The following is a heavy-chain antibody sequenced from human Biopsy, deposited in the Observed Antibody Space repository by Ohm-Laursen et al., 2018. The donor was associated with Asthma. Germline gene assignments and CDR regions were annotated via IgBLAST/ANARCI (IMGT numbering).Heavy chain of an antibody. CDR2: IYSGGTS. CDR3: ARVDSSNWSQYYFDY. Sequence: SLRLSCAASGSAVSREYMFWGREAPGKGLQWVSVIYSGGTSHTADSVRGRFTISRDYSKNTLYLQMHSLRAEDTAVYYCARVDSSNWSQYYFDYWGQGTLVTVSS. V-gene: IGHV3-53*01. D-gene: IGHD3-22*01. J-gene: IGHJ4*02. CDR1: GSAVSREY.